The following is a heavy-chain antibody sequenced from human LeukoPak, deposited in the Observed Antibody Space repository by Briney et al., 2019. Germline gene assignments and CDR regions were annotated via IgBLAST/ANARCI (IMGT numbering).Heavy chain of an antibody. CDR2: IIPILGIA. D-gene: IGHD3-3*01. CDR1: GGTFSSYA. CDR3: ATMNHFYDFWSGYKPPNWFDP. V-gene: IGHV1-69*04. Sequence: SVKVSCKASGGTFSSYAISWVRQAPGQGLQWMGRIIPILGIANYAQKFQGRVTITADKSTSTAYMELSSLRSEDTAVYYCATMNHFYDFWSGYKPPNWFDPWGQGTLVTVSS. J-gene: IGHJ5*02.